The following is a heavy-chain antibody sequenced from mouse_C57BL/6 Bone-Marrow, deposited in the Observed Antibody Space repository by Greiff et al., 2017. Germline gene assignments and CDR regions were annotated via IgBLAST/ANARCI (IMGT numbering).Heavy chain of an antibody. Sequence: EVQLQESGAELVRPGASVKLSCTASGFNIKDDYMHWVKQRPEQGLEWIGWIDPENGDTEYASKFQGKATITADTSSTTAYLQLSSLTSEDAAVCYCTTESCDAMDYWGQGTSVTVSS. CDR2: IDPENGDT. J-gene: IGHJ4*01. V-gene: IGHV14-4*01. CDR3: TTESCDAMDY. CDR1: GFNIKDDY.